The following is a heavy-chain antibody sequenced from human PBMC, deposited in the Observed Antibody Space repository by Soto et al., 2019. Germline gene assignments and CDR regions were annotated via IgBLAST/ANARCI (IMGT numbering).Heavy chain of an antibody. CDR2: IKQDGSEK. D-gene: IGHD6-13*01. CDR1: GFTFSSYW. V-gene: IGHV3-7*01. CDR3: ARVSRIAELDY. J-gene: IGHJ4*02. Sequence: GGSLRLSCVASGFTFSSYWMSWVRQAPGKGLEWVANIKQDGSEKYYVDSVKGRFTISRDNAKNSLYLQMNSLRAEDTAVYYCARVSRIAELDYWGQGTLVTVSS.